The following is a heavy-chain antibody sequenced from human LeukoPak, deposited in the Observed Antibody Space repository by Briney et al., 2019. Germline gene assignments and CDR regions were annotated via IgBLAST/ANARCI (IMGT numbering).Heavy chain of an antibody. V-gene: IGHV4-31*03. Sequence: PSETRSLTCTVSGGSISSGGYYWSWIRQHPGKGLEWIGYIYYSGSTYYNPSLKSRVTISVDTSKNQFSLKLSSVTAADTAVYYCAREPRYCSSTSCYGGRVGYWGQGTLVTVSS. CDR3: AREPRYCSSTSCYGGRVGY. J-gene: IGHJ4*02. D-gene: IGHD2-2*01. CDR2: IYYSGST. CDR1: GGSISSGGYY.